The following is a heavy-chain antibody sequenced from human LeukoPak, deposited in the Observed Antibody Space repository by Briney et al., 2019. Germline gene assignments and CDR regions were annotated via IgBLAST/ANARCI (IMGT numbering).Heavy chain of an antibody. CDR1: GFTFSSYW. CDR2: IKLDGSEK. Sequence: GGSLRLSCAASGFTFSSYWMSWVRQAPGKGLEWVANIKLDGSEKYYVDSVKGRFTISRDNAKNSLYLQMNSLRAEDTAVYYCARPDTTTLAWYYYYGMDVWGQGTTVTVSS. V-gene: IGHV3-7*01. J-gene: IGHJ6*02. CDR3: ARPDTTTLAWYYYYGMDV. D-gene: IGHD4-11*01.